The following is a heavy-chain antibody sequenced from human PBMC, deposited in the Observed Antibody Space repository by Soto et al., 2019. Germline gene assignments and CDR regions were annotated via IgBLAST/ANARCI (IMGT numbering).Heavy chain of an antibody. D-gene: IGHD6-13*01. CDR1: GFTFSSYG. J-gene: IGHJ4*02. CDR3: AKVGGYSSSWYDTELYYFDY. V-gene: IGHV3-30*18. Sequence: GGSLRLSCAASGFTFSSYGMHWVRQAPGKGLEWVAVISYDGSNKYYADSVKGRFTISRDNSKNTLYLQMNSLRAEDTAVYYCAKVGGYSSSWYDTELYYFDYWGQGALVTVSS. CDR2: ISYDGSNK.